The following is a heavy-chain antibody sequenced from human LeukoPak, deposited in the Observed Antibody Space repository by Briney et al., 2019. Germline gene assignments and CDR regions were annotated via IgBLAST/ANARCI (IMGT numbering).Heavy chain of an antibody. Sequence: GGSLRLSCAASGFTFSSYWMHWVRQAPGKGLVWVSRIDADGSYTSYADSVKGRFTISRDNAKNTLYLQMNSQRAEDTAVYYCASGYTYGYLIYWGQGTLVTVSS. V-gene: IGHV3-74*01. J-gene: IGHJ4*02. CDR3: ASGYTYGYLIY. CDR1: GFTFSSYW. CDR2: IDADGSYT. D-gene: IGHD5-18*01.